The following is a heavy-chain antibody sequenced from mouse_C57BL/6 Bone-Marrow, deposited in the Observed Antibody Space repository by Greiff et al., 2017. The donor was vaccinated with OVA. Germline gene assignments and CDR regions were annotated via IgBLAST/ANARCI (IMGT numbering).Heavy chain of an antibody. J-gene: IGHJ2*01. CDR1: GYTFTSYT. CDR2: INPSSGYT. Sequence: QVQLQQSGAELVRPGASVKMSCKASGYTFTSYTMHWVKQRPGKGLEWIGYINPSSGYTKYNQKFKDKATLTADKSSSTAYMQLSSLTSEDSAVYYCARISIYYYGSSYFDYWGQGTTLTVSS. CDR3: ARISIYYYGSSYFDY. V-gene: IGHV1-4*01. D-gene: IGHD1-1*01.